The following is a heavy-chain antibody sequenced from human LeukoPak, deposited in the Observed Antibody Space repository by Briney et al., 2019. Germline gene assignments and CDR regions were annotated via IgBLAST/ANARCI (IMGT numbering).Heavy chain of an antibody. Sequence: GGSLRLSCAASGFTFSSYAMSWVRQAPGKGLEWVSSISSSSSYIYYADSVKGRFTISRDNAKNSLYLQMNSLRAEDTAVYYCASGSTIFGVVPNFDYWGQGTLVTVSS. V-gene: IGHV3-21*01. J-gene: IGHJ4*02. CDR3: ASGSTIFGVVPNFDY. CDR1: GFTFSSYA. D-gene: IGHD3-3*01. CDR2: ISSSSSYI.